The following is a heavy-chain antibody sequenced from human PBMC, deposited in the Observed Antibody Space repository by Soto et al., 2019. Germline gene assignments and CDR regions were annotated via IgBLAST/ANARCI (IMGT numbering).Heavy chain of an antibody. V-gene: IGHV2-5*02. Sequence: QITLKESGPTLVKPTQTLTLTCTFSGFSLSSTRVAVGWIRQPPGKALEWLALIYWDDDKRYSPFLKRSLTITEETSKNQVVLTMTNMDPVDTATYYCAHSVVAGLGYYFDYWGQGTLVTVSS. CDR2: IYWDDDK. CDR3: AHSVVAGLGYYFDY. J-gene: IGHJ4*02. D-gene: IGHD6-19*01. CDR1: GFSLSSTRVA.